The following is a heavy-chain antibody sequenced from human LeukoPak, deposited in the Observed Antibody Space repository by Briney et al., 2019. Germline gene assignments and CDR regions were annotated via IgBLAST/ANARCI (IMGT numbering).Heavy chain of an antibody. CDR1: GFTFSSYA. CDR3: ARAGSSSWYNWFDP. CDR2: ISYDGSNK. V-gene: IGHV3-30-3*01. D-gene: IGHD6-13*01. J-gene: IGHJ5*02. Sequence: PGGSLRLSCAASGFTFSSYAMHWVRQAPGKGLEWVAVISYDGSNKYYADSVKGRFTISRDNSKNTLYLQMNSLRAEDTAVYYCARAGSSSWYNWFDPWDQGTLVTVSS.